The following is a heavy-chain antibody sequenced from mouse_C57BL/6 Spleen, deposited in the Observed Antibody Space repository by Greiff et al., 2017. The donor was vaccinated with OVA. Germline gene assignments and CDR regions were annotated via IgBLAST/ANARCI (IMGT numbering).Heavy chain of an antibody. CDR2: INPSSGYT. J-gene: IGHJ1*03. V-gene: IGHV1-4*01. D-gene: IGHD1-1*01. CDR1: GYTFTSYT. CDR3: ATHYYGSSNWYFDV. Sequence: VQLQQSGAELARPGASVKMSCKASGYTFTSYTMHWVKQRPGQGLEWIGYINPSSGYTKYNQKFKDKATLTADKSSSTAYMQLSSLTSEDSAVYYCATHYYGSSNWYFDVWGTGTTVTVSS.